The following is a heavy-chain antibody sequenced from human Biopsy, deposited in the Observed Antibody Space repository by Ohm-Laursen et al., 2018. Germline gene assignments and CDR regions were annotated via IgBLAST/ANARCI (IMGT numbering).Heavy chain of an antibody. CDR2: IYYSGGT. CDR1: GGSITGYE. Sequence: SDTLSLTCGVSGGSITGYEWSWIRLAPGKGLEWIGYIYYSGGTKYNPSLASRVTFSVDMSKSQFSLKLYSVTAADTAVYYCARVEAGTYDALDIWGQGTLVAVSA. D-gene: IGHD1-26*01. V-gene: IGHV4-59*07. J-gene: IGHJ3*02. CDR3: ARVEAGTYDALDI.